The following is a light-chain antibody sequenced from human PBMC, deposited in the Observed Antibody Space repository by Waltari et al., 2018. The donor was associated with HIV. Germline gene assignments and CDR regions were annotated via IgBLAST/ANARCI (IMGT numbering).Light chain of an antibody. Sequence: QSVLTQTPSLSGTPGQRVTLSCSGGSSTLGSNTVNWYQQFPGTAPSLLIYSNNQRPSGVPDRFSGSKSGTSASLVISELQSQDEADYHCGAWDDSLHGELFGGGTKLTVL. CDR1: SSTLGSNT. J-gene: IGLJ2*01. CDR2: SNN. V-gene: IGLV1-44*01. CDR3: GAWDDSLHGEL.